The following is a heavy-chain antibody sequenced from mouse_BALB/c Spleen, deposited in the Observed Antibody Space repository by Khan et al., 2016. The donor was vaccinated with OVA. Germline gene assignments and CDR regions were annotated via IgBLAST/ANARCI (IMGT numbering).Heavy chain of an antibody. CDR2: TNPTNGRT. CDR1: GYTFTSYW. J-gene: IGHJ2*01. Sequence: VQLQQSGAELVKAGASVKMSCKASGYTFTSYWMHWVKQRLGQGLEWFAETNPTNGRTYYNEKFKSKATLTVDKSSSTAYMLLSGPTFEDSAVYYCARITKRVATYFDYWGQGTTLTVSS. CDR3: ARITKRVATYFDY. D-gene: IGHD1-1*01. V-gene: IGHV1S81*02.